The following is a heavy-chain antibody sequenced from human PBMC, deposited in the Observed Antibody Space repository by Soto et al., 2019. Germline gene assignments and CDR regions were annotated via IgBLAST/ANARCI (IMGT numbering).Heavy chain of an antibody. D-gene: IGHD3-16*01. V-gene: IGHV2-5*02. J-gene: IGHJ4*02. CDR3: VHKGGGDRILDY. CDR1: GFSLSTSGVG. CDR2: IYWDDYK. Sequence: VSGPTLVNPTQTLTLTCTFSGFSLSTSGVGVGWIRQPPGEALEWLALIYWDDYKHFSPSLESRLTITKDTSKNQVVLTMTNMDLLDTATYYCVHKGGGDRILDYWGQGTLVTVSS.